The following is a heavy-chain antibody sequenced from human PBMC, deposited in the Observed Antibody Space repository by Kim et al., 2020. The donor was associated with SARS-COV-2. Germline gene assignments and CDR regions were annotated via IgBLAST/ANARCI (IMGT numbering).Heavy chain of an antibody. CDR2: IWYDGSNK. V-gene: IGHV3-33*01. CDR1: GFTFSSYG. D-gene: IGHD6-13*01. Sequence: GGSLRLSCAASGFTFSSYGMHWVRQAPGKGLEWVAVIWYDGSNKYYADSVKGRFTISRDNSKNTLYRQMNSLRAEDTAVYYCAGGGYSSSWYDYWGQGTL. CDR3: AGGGYSSSWYDY. J-gene: IGHJ4*02.